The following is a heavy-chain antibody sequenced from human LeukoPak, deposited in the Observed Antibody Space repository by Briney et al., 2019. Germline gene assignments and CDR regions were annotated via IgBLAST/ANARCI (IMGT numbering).Heavy chain of an antibody. CDR1: GFTFSNYW. V-gene: IGHV3-74*01. J-gene: IGHJ4*02. CDR3: ARGDGGSYQGRFGY. CDR2: INNDGSST. D-gene: IGHD1-26*01. Sequence: PGGSLRLSCAASGFTFSNYWMHWVRQAPGKGLVWVSRINNDGSSTTYADSVKGRFTISRDNAKNTLYLQMNSLRAEDTAVYYCARGDGGSYQGRFGYWGQGTLVTVSS.